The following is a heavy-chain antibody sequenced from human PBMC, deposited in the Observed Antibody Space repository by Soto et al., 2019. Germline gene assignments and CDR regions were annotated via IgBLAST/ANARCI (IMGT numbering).Heavy chain of an antibody. CDR3: ARDYSGYDSAPFDY. Sequence: GGSLRLSCAASGFTFSSYSMNWVRQAPGKGLEWVSSISSSSSYIYYADSVKGRFTISRDNAKNSLYLQMNSLRAEDTAVYYCARDYSGYDSAPFDYWGQGTLVTVSS. CDR1: GFTFSSYS. V-gene: IGHV3-21*01. CDR2: ISSSSSYI. D-gene: IGHD5-12*01. J-gene: IGHJ4*02.